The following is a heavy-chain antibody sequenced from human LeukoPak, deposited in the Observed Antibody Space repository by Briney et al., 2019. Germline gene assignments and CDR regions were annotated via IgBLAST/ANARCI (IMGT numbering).Heavy chain of an antibody. CDR2: NSGNNDNT. J-gene: IGHJ4*02. Sequence: ASVKVSCKASGYTFTSYGISWVRQAPGQGLEWMGWNSGNNDNTNYAQKLQGRVTMTTDTSTSTAYMELRSLRSDDTAVYYCARVKEDIVLMVYAYFDYWGQGTLVTVSS. D-gene: IGHD2-8*01. CDR1: GYTFTSYG. V-gene: IGHV1-18*01. CDR3: ARVKEDIVLMVYAYFDY.